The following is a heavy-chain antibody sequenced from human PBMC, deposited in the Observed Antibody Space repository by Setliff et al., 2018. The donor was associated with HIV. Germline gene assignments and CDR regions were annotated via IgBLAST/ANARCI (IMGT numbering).Heavy chain of an antibody. Sequence: SETLSLTCTVSGASSTRGTHYCNWIRQPAGKGLQWIGRIYTSGRGSDTYNPSLKSRATISVDTSKNQFSLKLNSVTAADTAVYYCARDQGYSTSFAFDGWGPGTMVTVSS. CDR2: IYTSGRGSD. D-gene: IGHD6-13*01. V-gene: IGHV4-61*02. CDR3: ARDQGYSTSFAFDG. J-gene: IGHJ3*01. CDR1: GASSTRGTHY.